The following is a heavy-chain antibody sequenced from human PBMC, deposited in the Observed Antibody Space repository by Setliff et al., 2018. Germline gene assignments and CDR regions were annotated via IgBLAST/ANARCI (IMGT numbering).Heavy chain of an antibody. CDR2: ISGSAQTT. J-gene: IGHJ4*02. Sequence: GSLRLSCAASGFTFSSYAITWVRQAPGKGLEWVSMISGSAQTTYYADSVRGRFTISRDNSKNTVYLDVNSLRAEDTAVYYCAKRGPYCSGGTCHYYFDYWGQGTLVTVSS. V-gene: IGHV3-23*01. CDR1: GFTFSSYA. D-gene: IGHD2-15*01. CDR3: AKRGPYCSGGTCHYYFDY.